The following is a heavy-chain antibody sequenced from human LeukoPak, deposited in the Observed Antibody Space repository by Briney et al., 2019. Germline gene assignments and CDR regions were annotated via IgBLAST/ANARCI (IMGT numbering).Heavy chain of an antibody. Sequence: GGSLRLSCAASGFTFSSYTMNWVRQAPGKVLEWVSSITSSGTYIYYADSVKGRFTISRDNAKNSLYLQMNRLRAEDTAVYYCARVQDSLGFDNWGQGALVTVSS. J-gene: IGHJ4*02. CDR2: ITSSGTYI. CDR1: GFTFSSYT. V-gene: IGHV3-21*01. CDR3: ARVQDSLGFDN.